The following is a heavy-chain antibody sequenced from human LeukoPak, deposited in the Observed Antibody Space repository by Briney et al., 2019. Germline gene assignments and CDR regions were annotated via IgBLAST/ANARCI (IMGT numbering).Heavy chain of an antibody. Sequence: PGGSLRLSCAASGLTFSSYAMSWVRQAPGKGLEWVSAISGSGGSTYYADSVKGRFTISRDNAKNSLYLQMNSLRAEDTAVYYCARAVRGRWLPRLGYYFDYWGQGTLVTVSS. CDR3: ARAVRGRWLPRLGYYFDY. CDR1: GLTFSSYA. V-gene: IGHV3-23*01. CDR2: ISGSGGST. D-gene: IGHD3-16*01. J-gene: IGHJ4*02.